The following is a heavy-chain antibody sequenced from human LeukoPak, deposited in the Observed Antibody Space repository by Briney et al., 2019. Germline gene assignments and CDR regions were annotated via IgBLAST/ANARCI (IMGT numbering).Heavy chain of an antibody. CDR3: TQYSSGWYVGY. CDR2: IRSKASNYAT. V-gene: IGHV3-73*01. D-gene: IGHD6-19*01. CDR1: GFTFSSSA. Sequence: GGSLRLSYAASGFTFSSSAMHWVRQASGKGLEWVGRIRSKASNYATAYAASVKGRITISRADSKKMGYLQMNSLKTEHTAVYYCTQYSSGWYVGYWGQGTLVTVSS. J-gene: IGHJ4*02.